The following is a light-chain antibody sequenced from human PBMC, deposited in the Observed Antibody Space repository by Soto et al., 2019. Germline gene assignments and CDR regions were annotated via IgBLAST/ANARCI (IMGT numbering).Light chain of an antibody. CDR1: SSDVGGYNY. J-gene: IGLJ1*01. CDR3: KSYTSSTALV. V-gene: IGLV2-14*01. CDR2: EVS. Sequence: QSVLTQPASVSGSPGQSITISCTGTSSDVGGYNYVSWYQQYPGKAPKLLIYEVSNRPSGVSNRFSGSKSGNTASLTISGLQAEDEADYYCKSYTSSTALVFGTGTKLTVL.